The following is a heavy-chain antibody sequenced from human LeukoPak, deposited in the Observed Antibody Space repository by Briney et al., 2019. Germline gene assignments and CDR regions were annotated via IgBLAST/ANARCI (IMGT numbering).Heavy chain of an antibody. CDR1: GGSILGSFDH. Sequence: SETLSLTCSVSGGSILGSFDHWGWIRQSPEKGLEWIGSVYYSGANSYNSALKSRVTISVDTSKNLFSLKLTSVTAADTAAYYCARLVGLSGSQDYFDVWGQGTLVAVSS. V-gene: IGHV4-39*02. J-gene: IGHJ4*02. D-gene: IGHD1-26*01. CDR3: ARLVGLSGSQDYFDV. CDR2: VYYSGAN.